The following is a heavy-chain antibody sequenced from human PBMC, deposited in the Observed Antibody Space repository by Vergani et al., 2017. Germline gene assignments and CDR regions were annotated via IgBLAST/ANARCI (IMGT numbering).Heavy chain of an antibody. D-gene: IGHD3-16*01. V-gene: IGHV4-59*01. CDR2: IHHSGAT. CDR1: GGSITNNF. J-gene: IGHJ3*02. CDR3: ARDTFHFDSENYDDVFDS. Sequence: QVQLQESGPRLVKTSETLTLTCSVSGGSITNNFWSWIRRPPGKGLELIGYIHHSGATNSKSSLRSRVSISIDTSKSSFSLRLSSVTTAETAMYYCARDTFHFDSENYDDVFDSWGQGTMVIVSS.